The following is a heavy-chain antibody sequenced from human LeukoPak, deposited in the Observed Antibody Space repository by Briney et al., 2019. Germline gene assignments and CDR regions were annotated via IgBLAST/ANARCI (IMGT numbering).Heavy chain of an antibody. CDR1: GYSFTSYW. J-gene: IGHJ3*02. CDR3: ARREGSPDAFDI. Sequence: GESLKISCKGSGYSFTSYWIGWVRQMPGKGLEWMGVIYPGDSDTRYSPSFQGQVTISTDKSINTAYLQWSSLQASDTAMYYCARREGSPDAFDIWGQGTMVTVSS. V-gene: IGHV5-51*01. CDR2: IYPGDSDT. D-gene: IGHD6-13*01.